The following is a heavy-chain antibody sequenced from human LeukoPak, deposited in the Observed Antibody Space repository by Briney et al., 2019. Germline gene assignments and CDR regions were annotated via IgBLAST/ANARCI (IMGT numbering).Heavy chain of an antibody. CDR3: ARDMSPWESRNPDAFDI. CDR1: GFTVSSNY. J-gene: IGHJ3*02. Sequence: GGSLRLSCAASGFTVSSNYMSWVRQAPGKGLEWVSVIYSGGSTYYADSVKGRFTISRDNSKNTLYLQMNSLRAEDTAVYYCARDMSPWESRNPDAFDIWGQGTMVTVSS. CDR2: IYSGGST. V-gene: IGHV3-53*01. D-gene: IGHD1-14*01.